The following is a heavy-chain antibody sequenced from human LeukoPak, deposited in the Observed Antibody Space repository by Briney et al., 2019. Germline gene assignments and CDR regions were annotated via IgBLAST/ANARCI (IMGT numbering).Heavy chain of an antibody. J-gene: IGHJ4*02. CDR1: GFPFSNNG. CDR2: ISTAISTT. D-gene: IGHD2-2*01. Sequence: QPGGSLRLSCVVSGFPFSNNGMNWVRQAPGKGLEWVSYISTAISTTYYAESVKGRFTISRDNAKNSLYLQMNSLRVEDTAVYYCARDGGKGYEIDYWGQGTLVTVSS. CDR3: ARDGGKGYEIDY. V-gene: IGHV3-48*01.